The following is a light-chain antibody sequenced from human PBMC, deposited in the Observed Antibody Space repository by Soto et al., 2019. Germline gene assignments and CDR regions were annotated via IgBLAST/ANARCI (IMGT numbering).Light chain of an antibody. J-gene: IGKJ5*01. CDR3: QQHNNWPT. CDR1: QSIYSTY. CDR2: DAS. V-gene: IGKV3-11*01. Sequence: LTQSPGTLSLSPGERASLSCRASQSIYSTYLAWYQQKPGQAPRLLIYDASKRATGIPARFSGSGSGADFTLTISSLEPEDFAIYYCQQHNNWPTFGQGTRLEIK.